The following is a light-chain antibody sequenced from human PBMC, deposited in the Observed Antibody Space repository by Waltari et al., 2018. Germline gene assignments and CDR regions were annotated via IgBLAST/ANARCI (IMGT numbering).Light chain of an antibody. CDR1: SSDIGSYNR. Sequence: QSALTQPPSVSGSPGQSVTISCTGPSSDIGSYNRVSWYQQPPGTAPKLMIYEVNNRPSGVPDRFSGSKSGNTASLTISGLQAEDEADYYCSSYTASDVVFGGGTKLTVL. J-gene: IGLJ2*01. V-gene: IGLV2-18*02. CDR3: SSYTASDVV. CDR2: EVN.